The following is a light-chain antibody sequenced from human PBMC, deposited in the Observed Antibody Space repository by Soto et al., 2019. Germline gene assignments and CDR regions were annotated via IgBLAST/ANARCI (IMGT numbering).Light chain of an antibody. CDR2: QVT. CDR3: TSYTAFSTDIL. CDR1: SSDVGNYNF. J-gene: IGLJ2*01. V-gene: IGLV2-14*01. Sequence: QSALTQPASVSGSPGQSITISCTGTSSDVGNYNFVSWYQHHAGTAPKLIIYQVTNRPSGVSDRFSGSKSGDTASLTISGLQAEDEADYYCTSYTAFSTDILFGGGNKLTVL.